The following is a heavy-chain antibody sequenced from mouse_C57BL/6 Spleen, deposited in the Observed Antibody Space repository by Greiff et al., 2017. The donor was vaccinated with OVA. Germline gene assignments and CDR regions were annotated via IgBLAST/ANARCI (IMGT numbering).Heavy chain of an antibody. CDR1: GFTFSDAW. J-gene: IGHJ4*01. V-gene: IGHV6-6*01. CDR2: IRNKANNHAT. Sequence: EVKLVESGGGLVQPGGSMKLSCAASGFTFSDAWMDWVRQSPEKGLEWVAEIRNKANNHATYYAESVKGRFTISRDDSKSSVYLQMNSLRAEDTGIYYCTPTGTRGNYAMDYWGQGTSVTVSS. CDR3: TPTGTRGNYAMDY. D-gene: IGHD4-1*02.